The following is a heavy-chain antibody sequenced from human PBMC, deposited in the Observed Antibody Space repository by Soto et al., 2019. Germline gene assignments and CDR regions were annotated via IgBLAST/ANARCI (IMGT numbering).Heavy chain of an antibody. CDR3: AKPQLPRALYYYGMDV. J-gene: IGHJ6*02. CDR1: GFTFSSYA. CDR2: ISGSGGST. Sequence: GGSLRLSCAASGFTFSSYAMSWVRQAPGKGLEWVSAISGSGGSTYYADSVKGRFTISRDNSKNTLYLQMNSLRAEDTAVYYCAKPQLPRALYYYGMDVWGQGTTVTVSS. V-gene: IGHV3-23*01. D-gene: IGHD2-2*01.